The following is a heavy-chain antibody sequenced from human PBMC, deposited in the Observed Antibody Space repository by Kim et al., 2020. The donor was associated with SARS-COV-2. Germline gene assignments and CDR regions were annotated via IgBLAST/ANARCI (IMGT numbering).Heavy chain of an antibody. CDR3: ATVGTYYYDSSGRDFDY. J-gene: IGHJ4*02. Sequence: ASVKVSCKVSGYTLTELSMHWVRQAPGKGLEWMGGFDPEDGETIYAQKFQGRVTMTEDTSTDTAYMELSSPRSEDTAVYYCATVGTYYYDSSGRDFDYWGQGTLVTVSS. CDR2: FDPEDGET. CDR1: GYTLTELS. V-gene: IGHV1-24*01. D-gene: IGHD3-22*01.